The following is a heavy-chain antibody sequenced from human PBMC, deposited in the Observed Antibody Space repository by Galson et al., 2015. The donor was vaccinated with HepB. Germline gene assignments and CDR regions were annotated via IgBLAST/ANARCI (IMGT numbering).Heavy chain of an antibody. CDR2: TYYRSKWYN. CDR1: GDSVSSNSAA. Sequence: CAISGDSVSSNSAAWNWIRQSPSRGLEWLGRTYYRSKWYNDYAVSVKSRITINPDTSRNQFSLQLNSVTPEDTAVYYCARDSSSWEYYYYGMDVWGQGTTVTVSS. D-gene: IGHD6-13*01. J-gene: IGHJ6*02. CDR3: ARDSSSWEYYYYGMDV. V-gene: IGHV6-1*01.